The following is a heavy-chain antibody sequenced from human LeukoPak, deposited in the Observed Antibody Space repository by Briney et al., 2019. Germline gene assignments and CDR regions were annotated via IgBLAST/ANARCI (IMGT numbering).Heavy chain of an antibody. D-gene: IGHD4-11*01. CDR3: ARDKDDYSNYGPPSGMDV. J-gene: IGHJ6*02. Sequence: AVKVSCKASGGTFSSYAISWVRQAPGQGLEWMGRIIPIFGIANYAQKFQGRVTVTADKSTSTAYMELSSLRSEDTAVYYCARDKDDYSNYGPPSGMDVWGQGTTVTVSS. V-gene: IGHV1-69*04. CDR2: IIPIFGIA. CDR1: GGTFSSYA.